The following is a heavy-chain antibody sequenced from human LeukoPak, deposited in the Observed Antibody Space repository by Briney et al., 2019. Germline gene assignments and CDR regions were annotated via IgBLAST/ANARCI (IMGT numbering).Heavy chain of an antibody. J-gene: IGHJ5*02. CDR3: ARDIAAAGNNWFDP. D-gene: IGHD6-13*01. CDR1: GFTFSDYY. Sequence: PGGSLRLSCAASGFTFSDYYTRWIRQAPGKGLEWVSYISSSGSTIYYADSVKGRFTISRDNAKNSLYLQMNSLRAEDTAVYYCARDIAAAGNNWFDPWGQGTLVTVSS. V-gene: IGHV3-11*04. CDR2: ISSSGSTI.